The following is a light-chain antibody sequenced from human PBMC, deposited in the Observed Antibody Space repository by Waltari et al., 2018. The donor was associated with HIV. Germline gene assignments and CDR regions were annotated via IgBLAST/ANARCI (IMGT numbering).Light chain of an antibody. Sequence: DIQLTQSPSFLSASVGDRVIITCRASQDISTYLAWYQQKPGKAPELLIYSASTLQSRVPSRFSGGGSGPEFTLTISSLQPEDSATYFCQQVNTYPLTFGPGTKVDIK. CDR3: QQVNTYPLT. CDR1: QDISTY. J-gene: IGKJ3*01. CDR2: SAS. V-gene: IGKV1-9*01.